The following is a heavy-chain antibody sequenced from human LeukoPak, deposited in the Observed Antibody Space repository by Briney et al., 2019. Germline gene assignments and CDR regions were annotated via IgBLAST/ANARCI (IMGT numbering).Heavy chain of an antibody. CDR3: AKDIQSGDFWSGYDETGYAFDI. J-gene: IGHJ3*02. Sequence: GGSLRLSCAASGFTFDDYAMHWVRQAPGKGLEWVSGISWNSGSIGYADSVKGRFTISRDNAKNSLYLQMNSLRAEDTALYYCAKDIQSGDFWSGYDETGYAFDIWGQGTMVTVSS. V-gene: IGHV3-9*01. D-gene: IGHD3-3*01. CDR2: ISWNSGSI. CDR1: GFTFDDYA.